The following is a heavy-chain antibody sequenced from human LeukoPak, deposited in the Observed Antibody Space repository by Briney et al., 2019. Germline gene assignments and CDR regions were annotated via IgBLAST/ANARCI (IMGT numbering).Heavy chain of an antibody. J-gene: IGHJ6*02. CDR3: ARENAKYSSGWYADYGMDV. Sequence: SQTLSLTCAISGDSVSSNSAAWDRIRQSPSRGLEWLGRTYYRSKWYNDYAVSVKSRITINPDTSKNQFSLQLNSVTPEDTAVYYCARENAKYSSGWYADYGMDVWGQGTTVTVSS. V-gene: IGHV6-1*01. CDR1: GDSVSSNSAA. CDR2: TYYRSKWYN. D-gene: IGHD6-19*01.